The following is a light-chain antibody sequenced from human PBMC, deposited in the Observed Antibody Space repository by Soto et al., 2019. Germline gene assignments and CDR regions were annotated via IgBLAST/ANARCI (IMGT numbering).Light chain of an antibody. Sequence: EILVTQCPATLSLSPGERATLSCRASQSVSSSYLAWYQQKHGQAPRLVIYGASSRATGIPERFSGSGAGTDFTLTISRLEPEDFEVDYCQQYGSSPQTFGQGTKVDIK. CDR1: QSVSSSY. CDR2: GAS. J-gene: IGKJ1*01. V-gene: IGKV3-20*01. CDR3: QQYGSSPQT.